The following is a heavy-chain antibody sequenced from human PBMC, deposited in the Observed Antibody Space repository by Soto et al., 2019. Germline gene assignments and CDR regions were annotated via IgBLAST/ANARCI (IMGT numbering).Heavy chain of an antibody. V-gene: IGHV3-73*01. D-gene: IGHD3-3*01. CDR1: GFTFSGSA. CDR2: IRSKANSYAT. J-gene: IGHJ6*02. Sequence: GGSLRLSCAASGFTFSGSAMHWVRQASGKGLEWVGRIRSKANSYATAYAASVKGRFTISRDDSKNTAYLQMNSLKTEDTAVYYCTRTGDYDFWRDPLYYYYYYGMDVWGQGTTVTVSS. CDR3: TRTGDYDFWRDPLYYYYYYGMDV.